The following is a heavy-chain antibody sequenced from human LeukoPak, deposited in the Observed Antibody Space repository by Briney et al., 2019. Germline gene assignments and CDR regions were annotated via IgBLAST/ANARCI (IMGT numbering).Heavy chain of an antibody. CDR1: GYTFTGYY. V-gene: IGHV1-2*02. Sequence: GASVKVSCKASGYTFTGYYMHWLRQAPGQGLEWMGWINPNSGGTNYAQKFQGRVTMTRDTSISTAYMELSRLRSDDTAVYYCAREGKYYDFWGHYMDVWGKGTTVTVSS. CDR3: AREGKYYDFWGHYMDV. J-gene: IGHJ6*03. CDR2: INPNSGGT. D-gene: IGHD3-3*01.